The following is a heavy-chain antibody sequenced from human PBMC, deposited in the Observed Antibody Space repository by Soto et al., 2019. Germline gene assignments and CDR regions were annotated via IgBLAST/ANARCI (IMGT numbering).Heavy chain of an antibody. J-gene: IGHJ4*02. CDR2: SYHRST. V-gene: IGHV4-30-2*01. D-gene: IGHD6-19*01. Sequence: QLQLQESGSGLVKPSQTLSLTCAVSGGSISSVGYSWSWIRQPPGKGLEWIGYSYHRSTYYNPSLKSRVTISVDRSKNQFSLKLSSVTAADTAVYYCASSRIAVALGYWGQGTLVTVSS. CDR3: ASSRIAVALGY. CDR1: GGSISSVGYS.